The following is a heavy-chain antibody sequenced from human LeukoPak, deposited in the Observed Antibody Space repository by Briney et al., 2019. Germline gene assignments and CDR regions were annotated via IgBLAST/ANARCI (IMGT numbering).Heavy chain of an antibody. V-gene: IGHV3-48*04. CDR1: GFSFSTHS. CDR2: ISISGSSR. CDR3: ARGGIPHYSDNTGYFFGQF. D-gene: IGHD3-22*01. Sequence: GGSLRLSCAASGFSFSTHSMTWVRLAPGKGLEWLSFISISGSSRHYADSVKGRFTISRDSAENSVYLQMNSLRTEDTAVYYCARGGIPHYSDNTGYFFGQFWGQGTRVTVSS. J-gene: IGHJ4*02.